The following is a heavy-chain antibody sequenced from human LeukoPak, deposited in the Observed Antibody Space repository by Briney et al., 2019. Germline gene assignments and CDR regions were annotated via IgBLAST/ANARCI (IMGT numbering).Heavy chain of an antibody. Sequence: APVKVSCKASGYTFTTYGISWVRQAPGQGLEWMGWISAYNGNTNYAQKLQGRVTMTTDTSTSTAYMELRSLRSDDTAVYYCARIYSYGYGVYYFDYWGQGTLVTVSS. J-gene: IGHJ4*02. CDR2: ISAYNGNT. V-gene: IGHV1-18*04. CDR3: ARIYSYGYGVYYFDY. CDR1: GYTFTTYG. D-gene: IGHD5-18*01.